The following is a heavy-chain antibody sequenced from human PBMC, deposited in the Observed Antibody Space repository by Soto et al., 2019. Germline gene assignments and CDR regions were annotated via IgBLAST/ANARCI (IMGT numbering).Heavy chain of an antibody. CDR1: GFTFKESA. V-gene: IGHV3-23*01. CDR3: AKDLYYYDSSGYLPTPDS. Sequence: XGSRRLSCAASGFTFKESAMNWVRQAPGKGLEWVASISDTGASTWYADSVKGRFTISRDNSKNTLYLQMNSLRAEDTAVYYCAKDLYYYDSSGYLPTPDSWGQGTLVTVSS. CDR2: ISDTGAST. J-gene: IGHJ4*02. D-gene: IGHD3-22*01.